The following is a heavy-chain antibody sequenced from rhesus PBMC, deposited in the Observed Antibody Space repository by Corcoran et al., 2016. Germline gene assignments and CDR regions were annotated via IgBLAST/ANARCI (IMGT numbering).Heavy chain of an antibody. J-gene: IGHJ4*01. CDR1: GASISSYW. CDR3: ASEFVS. CDR2: INGNSGST. Sequence: QVQLQESGPGLVKPSETLSLTCAVSGASISSYWWTWLRQPPGKGLEWIGGINGNSGSTYYSPSLSSRVSISKDASKNQFSLKLSSLTAADTAVYYCASEFVSWGQGVLVTVSS. V-gene: IGHV4-80*01.